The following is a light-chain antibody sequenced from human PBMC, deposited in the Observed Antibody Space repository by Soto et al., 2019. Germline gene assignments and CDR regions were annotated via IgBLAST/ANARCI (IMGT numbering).Light chain of an antibody. J-gene: IGKJ1*01. CDR1: QSISIN. V-gene: IGKV3D-15*01. CDR3: QKFRNWPWK. Sequence: EIVLTHSPVTRSVSPGDRVTLSCMASQSISINLAWYQHKPGQAPRLLIHAGSTRATGIPARISGSGSGTEFTLTISSLQSEDFAVYYCQKFRNWPWKFGQGNKVDIK. CDR2: AGS.